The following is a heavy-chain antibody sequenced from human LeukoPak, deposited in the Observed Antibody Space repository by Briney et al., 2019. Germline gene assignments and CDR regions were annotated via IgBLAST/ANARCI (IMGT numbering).Heavy chain of an antibody. Sequence: GGSLRLSCAASGFTFSSYSMNWVRQAPGEGLEWVSSISSSSSYIYYADSVKGRFIISRDNSKNTMYLQMNSLRAEDTGVYYCAKDSGWIQFIDWGQGTPVTVSS. CDR1: GFTFSSYS. D-gene: IGHD5-18*01. CDR2: ISSSSSYI. CDR3: AKDSGWIQFID. V-gene: IGHV3-21*04. J-gene: IGHJ4*02.